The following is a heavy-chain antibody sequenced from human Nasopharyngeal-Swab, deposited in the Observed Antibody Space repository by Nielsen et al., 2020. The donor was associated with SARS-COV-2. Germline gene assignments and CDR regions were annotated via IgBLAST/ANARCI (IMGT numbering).Heavy chain of an antibody. CDR2: FDPEDGET. J-gene: IGHJ4*02. V-gene: IGHV1-24*01. Sequence: ASVKVSCKVSGYTLTELSMHWVRQAPGKGLEWMGGFDPEDGETIYAQKFQGRVTMTEDTSTDTAYMELSSLRSEDTVVYYCAWEEPALVGATFDYWGQGTLVTVSS. CDR3: AWEEPALVGATFDY. D-gene: IGHD1-26*01. CDR1: GYTLTELS.